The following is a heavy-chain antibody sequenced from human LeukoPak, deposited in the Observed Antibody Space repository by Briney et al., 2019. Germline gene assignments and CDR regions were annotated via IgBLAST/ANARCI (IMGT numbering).Heavy chain of an antibody. Sequence: SVKVSCKASGGTFSSYAINWVRQAPGQGLEWMGGIIPIFGTANYAQKFQGRVTITTDESTSTAYMELSSLRSEDTAVYYCASKNDYWYFDLWGRGTLVTVSS. V-gene: IGHV1-69*05. CDR2: IIPIFGTA. J-gene: IGHJ2*01. CDR1: GGTFSSYA. CDR3: ASKNDYWYFDL.